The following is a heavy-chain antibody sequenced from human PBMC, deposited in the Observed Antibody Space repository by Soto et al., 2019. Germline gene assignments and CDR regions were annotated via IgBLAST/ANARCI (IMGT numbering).Heavy chain of an antibody. CDR2: LNPSGSNT. CDR1: GRTLIGHA. D-gene: IGHD2-8*01. V-gene: IGHV3-23*01. Sequence: LGGPLRLCCAAAGRTLIGHAMTWARQAPGKGLEWVATLNPSGSNTHYAVSVKGRFTISRDNSRNTVDLQMNNLRAEDTALYYCVSWVSAHFDYWGQGTLVTVSS. J-gene: IGHJ4*02. CDR3: VSWVSAHFDY.